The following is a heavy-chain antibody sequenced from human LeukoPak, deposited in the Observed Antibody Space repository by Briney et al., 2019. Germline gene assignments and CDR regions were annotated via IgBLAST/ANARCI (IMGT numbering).Heavy chain of an antibody. CDR3: ARDNYDFWSGGNYYYYMDV. Sequence: SETLSLTCTVSGGSISSSSYYWGWIRQPPGKGLEWIGSIYYSGSTYYNPSLKSRVTISVDTSKNQFSLKLSSVTAADTAVYYCARDNYDFWSGGNYYYYMDVWGEGTTVTVSS. V-gene: IGHV4-39*07. CDR2: IYYSGST. D-gene: IGHD3-3*01. J-gene: IGHJ6*03. CDR1: GGSISSSSYY.